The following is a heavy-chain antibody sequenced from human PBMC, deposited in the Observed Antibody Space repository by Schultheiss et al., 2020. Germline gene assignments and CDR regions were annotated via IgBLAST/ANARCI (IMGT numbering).Heavy chain of an antibody. CDR2: ISSNGGST. CDR1: GFTFSSYA. CDR3: VGSGYSSSWFYYYYYMDV. J-gene: IGHJ6*03. V-gene: IGHV3-64D*06. Sequence: GGSLRLSCAASGFTFSSYAMHWVRQAPGKGLEYVSAISSNGGSTYYADSVKGRFTISRHNSKNTLYLQMSSLRAEDTAVYYCVGSGYSSSWFYYYYYMDVWGKGTTVTVSS. D-gene: IGHD6-13*01.